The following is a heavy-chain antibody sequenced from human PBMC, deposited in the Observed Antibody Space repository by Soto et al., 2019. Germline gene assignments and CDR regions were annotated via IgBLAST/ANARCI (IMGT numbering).Heavy chain of an antibody. D-gene: IGHD3-16*01. Sequence: SETLSLTCTVSSDSISNYYCSWFRQPPGNGLEWIGYIYLSGFTNTNPSLKCRFTISVDTSKNQFFLNLTSLTAADSAIYFCARRAATAYIFDYWGQGALVTVSS. CDR2: IYLSGFT. J-gene: IGHJ4*02. CDR1: SDSISNYY. V-gene: IGHV4-4*09. CDR3: ARRAATAYIFDY.